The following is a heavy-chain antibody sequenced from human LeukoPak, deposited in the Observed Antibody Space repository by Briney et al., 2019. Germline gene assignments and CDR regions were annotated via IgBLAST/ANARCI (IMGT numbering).Heavy chain of an antibody. CDR3: ARGDYYDSSGYED. CDR1: GGTFSNYA. D-gene: IGHD3-22*01. Sequence: ASVKVSCKASGGTFSNYAINWVRQAPGQGLEWMGWISAYNGNTNYAQKLQGRVTMTTDTSTSTAYMELRSLRSDDTAVYYCARGDYYDSSGYEDWGQGTLVTVSS. CDR2: ISAYNGNT. J-gene: IGHJ4*02. V-gene: IGHV1-18*01.